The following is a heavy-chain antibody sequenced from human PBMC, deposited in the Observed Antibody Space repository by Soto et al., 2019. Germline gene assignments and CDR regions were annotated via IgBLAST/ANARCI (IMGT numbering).Heavy chain of an antibody. J-gene: IGHJ5*02. D-gene: IGHD3-3*01. CDR2: INPNSGST. V-gene: IGHV1-2*02. CDR3: ATVDGVVCIWFDP. Sequence: QVQLVQSGAEVKKPGASVRVSCKAYGYTFIGHYIHWVRQAPGQGLEWMGWINPNSGSTTYAQKFQGRVTMTRDTSISQAYMELSSLRSDDTAVIYCATVDGVVCIWFDPWGQGTLVTVSS. CDR1: GYTFIGHY.